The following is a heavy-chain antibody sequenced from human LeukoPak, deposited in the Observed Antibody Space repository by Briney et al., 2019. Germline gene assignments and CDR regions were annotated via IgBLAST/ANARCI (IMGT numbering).Heavy chain of an antibody. V-gene: IGHV3-21*01. J-gene: IGHJ4*02. CDR3: ARKWELRANFDY. Sequence: GGSLRLSCAASGFTFSSYRMNWVRQAPGKGLEWVSSISSSSSYIYYADSVKGRFTISRDNAKNSLYLQMNSLRAEDAAVYYCARKWELRANFDYWGQGTLVTVSS. CDR2: ISSSSSYI. D-gene: IGHD1-26*01. CDR1: GFTFSSYR.